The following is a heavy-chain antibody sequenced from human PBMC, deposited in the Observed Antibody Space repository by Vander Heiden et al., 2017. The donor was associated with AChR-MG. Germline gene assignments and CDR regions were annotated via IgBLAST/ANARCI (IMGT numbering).Heavy chain of an antibody. CDR2: IIPIFGTA. D-gene: IGHD3-22*01. V-gene: IGHV1-69*01. CDR3: ARVRYDSSGYRRLFDY. CDR1: GGTFRSYA. J-gene: IGHJ4*02. Sequence: QVQLVQSGAEVQKPGSSVKVSCKAPGGTFRSYAISWVRQAPGQGREWMGGIIPIFGTANYEQKFQGRVTITADESTSTAYMELSSLRSEDTAVYYCARVRYDSSGYRRLFDYWGQGTLVTVSS.